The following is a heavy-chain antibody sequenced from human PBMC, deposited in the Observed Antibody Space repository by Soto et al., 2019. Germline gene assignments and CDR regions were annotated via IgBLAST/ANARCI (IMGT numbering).Heavy chain of an antibody. CDR1: GFTFSSYA. Sequence: EVQLLESGGGLVQPGGSLRLSCAASGFTFSSYAMNWVRQAPGKGLEWVSVISGSGGSTYYADAVKGRFTISRDNSKNTLYLQMNSLRAEDTAVYYCAKRTVGWYFDLWGRGTLVIVSS. J-gene: IGHJ2*01. CDR2: ISGSGGST. V-gene: IGHV3-23*01. D-gene: IGHD4-17*01. CDR3: AKRTVGWYFDL.